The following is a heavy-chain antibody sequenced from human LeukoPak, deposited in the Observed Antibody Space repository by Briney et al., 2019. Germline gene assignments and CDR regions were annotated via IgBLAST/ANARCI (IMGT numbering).Heavy chain of an antibody. CDR2: IYYSGST. V-gene: IGHV4-39*07. CDR1: GGSISSSSYY. CDR3: ARGQSVRLRLLFEVGVPMDV. D-gene: IGHD5-12*01. J-gene: IGHJ6*03. Sequence: PSGTLSLTCSVSGGSISSSSYYWGWIRQPPGKGLEWIGSIYYSGSTYYNPSLKSRVIISVDTSKNQFSLKLSSVTAADTAVYYCARGQSVRLRLLFEVGVPMDVWGKGTTVTVSS.